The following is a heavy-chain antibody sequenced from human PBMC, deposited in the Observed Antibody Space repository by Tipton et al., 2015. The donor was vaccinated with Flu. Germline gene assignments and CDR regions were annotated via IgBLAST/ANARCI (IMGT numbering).Heavy chain of an antibody. D-gene: IGHD2-15*01. CDR1: GYTFTSYY. V-gene: IGHV1-46*01. CDR3: ARDLEGDIVVVVAATRPSGFDP. CDR2: INPSGGST. Sequence: QLVQSGAEVKKPGASVKVSCKASGYTFTSYYMHRVRQAPGQGLEWMGIINPSGGSTSYAQKFQGRVTMTRDTSTSTVYMELSSLRSEDTAVYYCARDLEGDIVVVVAATRPSGFDPWGQGTLVTVSS. J-gene: IGHJ5*02.